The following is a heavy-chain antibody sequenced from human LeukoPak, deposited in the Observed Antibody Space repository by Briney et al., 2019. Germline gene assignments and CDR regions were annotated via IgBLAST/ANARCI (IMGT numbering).Heavy chain of an antibody. Sequence: SETLSLTCTVSGGSISSGDHYWSWIRQPPRKGLEWIGYIYYSGSSYYNPCLKSRVTISVDTSKSQHALKLSSVTAADTAVYYCARVQRVQLVDYWGQGTLITVSS. CDR2: IYYSGSS. V-gene: IGHV4-30-4*08. D-gene: IGHD1-1*01. CDR1: GGSISSGDHY. CDR3: ARVQRVQLVDY. J-gene: IGHJ4*02.